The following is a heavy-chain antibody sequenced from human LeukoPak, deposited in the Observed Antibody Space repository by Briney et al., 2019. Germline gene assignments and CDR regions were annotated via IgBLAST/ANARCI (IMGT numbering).Heavy chain of an antibody. CDR1: GGTFSSYA. J-gene: IGHJ4*02. Sequence: SVKVSCXASGGTFSSYAISWVRQAPGQGLEWMGGIIPIFGTANYAQKFQGRVTITTDESTSTAYMELSSLRSEDTAVYYCASFRWNYAPGYFDYWGQGTLVTVSS. CDR3: ASFRWNYAPGYFDY. V-gene: IGHV1-69*05. D-gene: IGHD1-7*01. CDR2: IIPIFGTA.